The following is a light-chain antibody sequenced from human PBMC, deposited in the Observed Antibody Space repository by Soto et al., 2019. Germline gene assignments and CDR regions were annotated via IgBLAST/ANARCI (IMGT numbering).Light chain of an antibody. CDR2: AAS. V-gene: IGKV1-39*01. CDR3: QQSYSTPRT. CDR1: QSISSY. J-gene: IGKJ2*01. Sequence: DIQMTQSPSFLSASVGDRATITCRASQSISSYLNWYQQKPGKAPNLLIYAASSLQSGVPSRFSGSGSGTDFTLTISSLQPEDFATYYCQQSYSTPRTFGQGTKLEIK.